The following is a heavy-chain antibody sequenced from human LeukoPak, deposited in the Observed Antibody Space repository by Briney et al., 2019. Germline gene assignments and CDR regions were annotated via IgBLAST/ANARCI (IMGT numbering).Heavy chain of an antibody. CDR2: IYPGDSDT. CDR1: GYSFTSYW. V-gene: IGHV5-51*01. CDR3: ARHGFWFGELLIAAFDY. J-gene: IGHJ4*02. Sequence: GESLKISCTGSGYSFTSYWIGWVRQMPGKGLEWMGIIYPGDSDTRYSPSFQGQVTISADKSISTAYLQWSSLKASDTAMYYCARHGFWFGELLIAAFDYWGQGTLVTVSS. D-gene: IGHD3-10*01.